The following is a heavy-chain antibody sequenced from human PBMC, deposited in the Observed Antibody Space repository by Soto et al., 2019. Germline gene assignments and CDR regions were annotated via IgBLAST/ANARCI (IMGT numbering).Heavy chain of an antibody. Sequence: GAAVEVSCKASGYTFTSYYMHWVRQAPGQGLEWMGIINPSGGSTSYAQKFQGRVTMTRDTSTSTVYMELSSLRSEDTAVYYCARDGAVVVPAANYYYYYDMDGREKGTTGAVSS. D-gene: IGHD2-2*01. J-gene: IGHJ6*01. V-gene: IGHV1-46*01. CDR1: GYTFTSYY. CDR3: ARDGAVVVPAANYYYYYDMDG. CDR2: INPSGGST.